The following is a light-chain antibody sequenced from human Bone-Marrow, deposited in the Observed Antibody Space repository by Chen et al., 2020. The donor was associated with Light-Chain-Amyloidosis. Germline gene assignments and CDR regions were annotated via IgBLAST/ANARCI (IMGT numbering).Light chain of an antibody. V-gene: IGKV3-20*01. CDR2: GSS. Sequence: EIVLTQSPGTLSLSPGEGANLSCRASQTISSNYLTWYQQKFGQAPRLLIYGSSSRATGIPDRFTGSGSGTDFTLTINRLEPEDFAMYYCQQYGTSLLTFGGGTKVEIK. CDR3: QQYGTSLLT. CDR1: QTISSNY. J-gene: IGKJ4*01.